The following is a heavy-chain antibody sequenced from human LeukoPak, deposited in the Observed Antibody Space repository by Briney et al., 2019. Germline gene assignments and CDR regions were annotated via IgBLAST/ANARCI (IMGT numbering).Heavy chain of an antibody. CDR2: TIPIVGIA. D-gene: IGHD6-13*01. J-gene: IGHJ5*02. V-gene: IGHV1-69*04. CDR3: ARSHYSSSWGSWFDP. Sequence: SVNVSCTASGGTFSSYAISWVRQAPGQGLEWLGRTIPIVGIANYARKFQGRVTITADKSTSTAYMELSSLRSEDTAVYYCARSHYSSSWGSWFDPWGQGTLVTVSS. CDR1: GGTFSSYA.